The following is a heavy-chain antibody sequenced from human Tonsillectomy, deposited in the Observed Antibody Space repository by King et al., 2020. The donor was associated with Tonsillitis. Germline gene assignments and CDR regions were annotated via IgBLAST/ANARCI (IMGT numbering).Heavy chain of an antibody. Sequence: VQLPQWGAGLLKPSETLSLTCAVYGGSFRDYYWSWIRQPPGEGLEWIGEINHSGSANYNPSLKSQFTMSVDTSKNQFSLNLTSVTAADTAVYYCARHTGVYYYYMDVWGNGTTVTVSS. J-gene: IGHJ6*03. D-gene: IGHD1-14*01. CDR3: ARHTGVYYYYMDV. V-gene: IGHV4-34*01. CDR2: INHSGSA. CDR1: GGSFRDYY.